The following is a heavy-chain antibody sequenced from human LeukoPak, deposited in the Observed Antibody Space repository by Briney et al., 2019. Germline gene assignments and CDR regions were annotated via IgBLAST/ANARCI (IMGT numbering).Heavy chain of an antibody. V-gene: IGHV1-69*13. D-gene: IGHD2-2*01. Sequence: SVKVSCKASGGTFSSYAISWVRQAPGQGLEWMGGIIPIFGTANYAQKFQGRVTITADESTSTAYMELSSLRSEDTAVYYCARATPRWGHCSSTSCYSAVDFWGQGTLVTVSS. J-gene: IGHJ4*02. CDR1: GGTFSSYA. CDR3: ARATPRWGHCSSTSCYSAVDF. CDR2: IIPIFGTA.